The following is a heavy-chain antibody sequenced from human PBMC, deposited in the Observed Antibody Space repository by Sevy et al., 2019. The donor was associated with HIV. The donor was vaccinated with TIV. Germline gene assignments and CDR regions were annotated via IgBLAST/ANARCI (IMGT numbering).Heavy chain of an antibody. CDR3: ARAIIIMAHIGSFPFDY. CDR1: GYTFTGYY. V-gene: IGHV1-2*06. Sequence: ASVKVSCKASGYTFTGYYMHWVRQAPGQGLEWMGRINPNSGGTNYAQKFQGRVTVTRDTSISTAYMELSRLRSDDTAVYYCARAIIIMAHIGSFPFDYWGQGTLVTVSS. CDR2: INPNSGGT. D-gene: IGHD3-10*01. J-gene: IGHJ4*02.